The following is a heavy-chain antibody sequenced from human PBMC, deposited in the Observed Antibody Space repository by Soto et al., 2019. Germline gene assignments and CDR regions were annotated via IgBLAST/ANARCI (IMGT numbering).Heavy chain of an antibody. CDR3: ARKDKSGYFNWFDP. V-gene: IGHV5-51*01. J-gene: IGHJ5*02. CDR2: ILPSDSDT. D-gene: IGHD3-22*01. CDR1: GHRFTSYW. Sequence: GESLKISCRTSGHRFTSYWIAWVRQMPGKGLEWMGIILPSDSDTRYSPSFQGQVTISADRSTSTVFLQWASLKASDTAVYLCARKDKSGYFNWFDPWGQGTLVTVSS.